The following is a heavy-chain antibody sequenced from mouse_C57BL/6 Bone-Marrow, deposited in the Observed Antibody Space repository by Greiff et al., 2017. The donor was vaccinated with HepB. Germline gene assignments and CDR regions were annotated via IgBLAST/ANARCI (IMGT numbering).Heavy chain of an antibody. V-gene: IGHV5-17*01. Sequence: EVKLVESGGGLVKPGGSLKLSCAASGFTFSDYGMHWVRQAPEKGLEWVAYISSGSSTIYYAYTVKGRFTISRDNAKNTLFLQMTSLRSEDPAMYYCARTTAHAFAYWGQGTLVTVSA. CDR1: GFTFSDYG. CDR3: ARTTAHAFAY. J-gene: IGHJ3*01. CDR2: ISSGSSTI. D-gene: IGHD3-2*02.